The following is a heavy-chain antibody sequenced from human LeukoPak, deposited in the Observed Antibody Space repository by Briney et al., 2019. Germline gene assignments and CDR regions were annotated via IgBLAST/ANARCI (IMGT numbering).Heavy chain of an antibody. CDR2: INPNSGGT. CDR1: GYTFTGYY. Sequence: GASVKVSCKASGYTFTGYYMHWVRQAPGQGLEWMGWINPNSGGTNYAQKFQGRVTMTRDTSISTAYMELSSLRSEDTAVYYCARGRSHYYWYYYMDVWSKGTTVTVSS. V-gene: IGHV1-2*02. CDR3: ARGRSHYYWYYYMDV. J-gene: IGHJ6*03.